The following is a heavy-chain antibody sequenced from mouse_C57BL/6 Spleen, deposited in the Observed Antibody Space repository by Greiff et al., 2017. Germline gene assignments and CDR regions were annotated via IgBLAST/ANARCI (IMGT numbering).Heavy chain of an antibody. J-gene: IGHJ4*01. CDR3: AREDTRD. CDR1: GFSLTSYG. V-gene: IGHV2-2*01. D-gene: IGHD5-1-1*01. Sequence: VQLQQSGPGLVQPSQSLSITCTVSGFSLTSYGVHWVRQSPGNGLEWLGVIWSGVSTDYKAAVISRLSISKDKSKSQVFFKMNSLQADDTAIYFRAREDTRDWGQRTSVTVSS. CDR2: IWSGVST.